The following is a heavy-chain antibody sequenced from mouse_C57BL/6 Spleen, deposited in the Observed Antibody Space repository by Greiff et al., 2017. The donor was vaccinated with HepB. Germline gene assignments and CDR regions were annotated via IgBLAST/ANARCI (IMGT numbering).Heavy chain of an antibody. CDR1: GYTFTSYW. CDR2: IHPNSGST. D-gene: IGHD1-1*01. CDR3: ARWDYYGSRDWYFDV. J-gene: IGHJ1*03. Sequence: QVQLQQPGAELVKPGASVKLSCKASGYTFTSYWMHWVKQRPGQGLEWIGTIHPNSGSTNYNEKFKSKATLTVDKSSSTAYMQLSSLTSEDSAVYYCARWDYYGSRDWYFDVWGTGTTVTVSS. V-gene: IGHV1-64*01.